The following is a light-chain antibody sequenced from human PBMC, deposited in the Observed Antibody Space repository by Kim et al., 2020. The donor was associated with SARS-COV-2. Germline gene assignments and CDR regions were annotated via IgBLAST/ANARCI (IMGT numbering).Light chain of an antibody. V-gene: IGKV1-39*01. CDR3: QQTSSAPRT. CDR2: TAS. Sequence: DIQMTQSPSSLSASVGDRVTITCRASQDISRYLNWYQQKPGKAPKLLIYTASSLQSGVPSRFTGSGSETDFTLTITSLQPEDSATYYCQQTSSAPRTFGQGTKVDIK. CDR1: QDISRY. J-gene: IGKJ1*01.